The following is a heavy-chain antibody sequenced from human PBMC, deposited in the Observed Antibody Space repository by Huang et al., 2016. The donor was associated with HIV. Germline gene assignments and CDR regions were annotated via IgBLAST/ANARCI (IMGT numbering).Heavy chain of an antibody. D-gene: IGHD3-10*01. J-gene: IGHJ3*02. V-gene: IGHV3-48*01. CDR3: ARFGSYYYGSGSYLDAFDI. CDR2: IVRSSGSY. CDR1: GFTFSTYN. Sequence: EVQLMESGGGLVQPGGSLRLSCEASGFTFSTYNINWVRQAPGKGLELVSYIVRSSGSYYYADSVKGRFTISRDNAKNSLYLQMNSLRAEDTAVYYCARFGSYYYGSGSYLDAFDIWGQGTMVTVSS.